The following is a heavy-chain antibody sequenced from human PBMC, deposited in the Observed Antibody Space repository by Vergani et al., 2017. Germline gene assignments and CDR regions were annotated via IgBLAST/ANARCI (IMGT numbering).Heavy chain of an antibody. D-gene: IGHD3-10*01. CDR2: ISGSGSNT. V-gene: IGHV3-23*01. J-gene: IGHJ4*02. CDR3: AKERLWFPSKDFDY. Sequence: EVQLLESGGGLVQPGGSLRLSCAASGFTFSSYAMSWVRQAPGKGLEWVSGISGSGSNTYYADSVKGRFTISRDNPKNTLYLQMNSLRAEDTAVYYCAKERLWFPSKDFDYWGQGTLVTVSS. CDR1: GFTFSSYA.